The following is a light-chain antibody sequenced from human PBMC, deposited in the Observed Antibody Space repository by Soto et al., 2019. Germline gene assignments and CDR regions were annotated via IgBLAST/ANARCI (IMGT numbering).Light chain of an antibody. Sequence: QSALTQPRSVSGSPGQSVTISCTGTSSDVGGYNYVSWYQHLPGKAPKLMIYDVTARPSGVPDRFSGSKSGNTASLTITGLQAEDEADYYCCSYAGTYSVIFGGGTKLTVL. CDR3: CSYAGTYSVI. V-gene: IGLV2-11*01. CDR2: DVT. J-gene: IGLJ2*01. CDR1: SSDVGGYNY.